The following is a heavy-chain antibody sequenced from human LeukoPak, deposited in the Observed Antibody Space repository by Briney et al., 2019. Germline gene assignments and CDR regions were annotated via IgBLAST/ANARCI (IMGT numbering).Heavy chain of an antibody. V-gene: IGHV4-59*01. CDR1: GGSISSYY. D-gene: IGHD1-26*01. Sequence: SETLSLTCTVSGGSISSYYWSWIRQPPGKGLEWIGYIYYSGSTNYNPSLKSRVTISVDTSKDQFSLKLSSVTAADTAVYYCARGYEWELTLFDYWGQGTLVTVSS. CDR2: IYYSGST. CDR3: ARGYEWELTLFDY. J-gene: IGHJ4*02.